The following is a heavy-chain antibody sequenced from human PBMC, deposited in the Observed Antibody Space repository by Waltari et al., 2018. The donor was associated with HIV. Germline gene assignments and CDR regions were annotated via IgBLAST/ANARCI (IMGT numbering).Heavy chain of an antibody. D-gene: IGHD1-20*01. CDR3: ARLIREGYNDWYFDL. CDR1: GFTRNFFC. Sequence: EVELVESGGGLVQAGGSLRLSCKVSGFTRNFFCYSWVRQGPGKGLEWVANIMEDGTEKNYLESVKGRFTISKDSLKNSAYLTLNNMTAGDTAVYFCARLIREGYNDWYFDLWGRGTLITV. CDR2: IMEDGTEK. J-gene: IGHJ2*01. V-gene: IGHV3-7*01.